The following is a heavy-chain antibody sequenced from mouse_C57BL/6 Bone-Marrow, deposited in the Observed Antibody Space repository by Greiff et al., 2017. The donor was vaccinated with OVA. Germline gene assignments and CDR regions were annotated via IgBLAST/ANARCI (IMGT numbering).Heavy chain of an antibody. CDR1: GFTFSDYY. CDR3: ARRDYGSSYGFAY. J-gene: IGHJ3*01. Sequence: EVQVVESGGGLVQPGGSLKLSCAASGFTFSDYYMYWVRQTPEKRLEWVAYISNGGGSTYYPDTVKGRFTISRDNAKNTLYLQMSRLKSEDTAMYYCARRDYGSSYGFAYWGQGTLVTVSA. V-gene: IGHV5-12*01. D-gene: IGHD1-1*01. CDR2: ISNGGGST.